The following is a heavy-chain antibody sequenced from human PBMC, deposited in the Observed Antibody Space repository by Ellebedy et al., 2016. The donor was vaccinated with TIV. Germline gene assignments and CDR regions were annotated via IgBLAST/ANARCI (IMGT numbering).Heavy chain of an antibody. Sequence: SETLSLTCVISGDSVSTDIGWNWIRQSPSRGLEWLGRTYYRSKWKNDYAVSLKSRITINPDTSKNQFSLQLNSVTPEDTAVYYCARQQYSRSKMIDYWGQGTLVTVSS. CDR2: TYYRSKWKN. CDR1: GDSVSTDIG. D-gene: IGHD6-6*01. CDR3: ARQQYSRSKMIDY. V-gene: IGHV6-1*01. J-gene: IGHJ4*02.